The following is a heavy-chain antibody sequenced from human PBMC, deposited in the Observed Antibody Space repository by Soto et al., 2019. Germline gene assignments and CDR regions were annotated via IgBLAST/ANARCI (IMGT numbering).Heavy chain of an antibody. CDR2: INSDGRSI. CDR1: GFTFSYSW. J-gene: IGHJ4*02. D-gene: IGHD6-19*01. Sequence: PGGSLRLSCAASGFTFSYSWMHWVRQVPGKGLEWVSRINSDGRSISYADSVKGRFTISRDNAKNTLYLQMNSLRAEDTAVYYCTKPGIAVAGTFEGYFLGWGQGTLVTVSS. CDR3: TKPGIAVAGTFEGYFLG. V-gene: IGHV3-74*01.